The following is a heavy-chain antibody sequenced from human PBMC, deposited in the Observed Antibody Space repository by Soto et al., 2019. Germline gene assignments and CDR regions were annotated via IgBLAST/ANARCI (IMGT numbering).Heavy chain of an antibody. CDR2: IYPRDSDT. J-gene: IGHJ3*02. Sequence: PGESLKISCKGSGYTFTTYWIGWVRQMPGKGLEWMGIIYPRDSDTRYSPSFQGQVTISADNSIATAYLQWNSLKASDTAMYYCARHKMSAPPNDTFDIWGQGTLVTVSS. CDR1: GYTFTTYW. CDR3: ARHKMSAPPNDTFDI. V-gene: IGHV5-51*01.